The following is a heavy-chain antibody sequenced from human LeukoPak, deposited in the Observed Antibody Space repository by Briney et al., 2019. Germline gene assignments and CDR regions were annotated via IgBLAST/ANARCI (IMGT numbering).Heavy chain of an antibody. D-gene: IGHD1-26*01. CDR3: ARDSSIVGATMVDY. CDR1: GYTFTSYG. V-gene: IGHV1-18*01. Sequence: GASVKVSCKASGYTFTSYGISWVRQAPGQGLEWMGWISAYNGNTNYAQKLQGRVTMTTDTSTSTAYMELRSLRSDDTAVYYCARDSSIVGATMVDYWGQGTLVTVSS. J-gene: IGHJ4*02. CDR2: ISAYNGNT.